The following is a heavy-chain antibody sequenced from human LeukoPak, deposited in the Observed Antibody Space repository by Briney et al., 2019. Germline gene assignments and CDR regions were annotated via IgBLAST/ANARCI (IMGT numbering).Heavy chain of an antibody. V-gene: IGHV3-30*02. J-gene: IGHJ4*02. D-gene: IGHD3-22*01. Sequence: PGGSLRLSCAASGFIFSSYGMHWVRQAPGKGLEWVAFIRYDGSNKYYADSVKGRFTISRDNSKNTLYLQMNSLRAEDTAVYYCARHPLRYYYDSSGYYRPMSRGSLIPSLFDYWGQGTLVTVSS. CDR1: GFIFSSYG. CDR3: ARHPLRYYYDSSGYYRPMSRGSLIPSLFDY. CDR2: IRYDGSNK.